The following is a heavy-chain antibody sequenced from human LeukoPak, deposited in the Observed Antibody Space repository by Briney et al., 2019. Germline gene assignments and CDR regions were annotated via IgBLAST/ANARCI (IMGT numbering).Heavy chain of an antibody. CDR3: AKVAERSTPPGLWDY. V-gene: IGHV3-23*01. D-gene: IGHD1-1*01. J-gene: IGHJ4*02. CDR1: GFTFSTYA. CDR2: ISGSGDRT. Sequence: GGSLRLSCAASGFTFSTYAMSWVRQAPGKGLGWVSGISGSGDRTHYAASVKGRFTISRDNSKNTLYLQMKSLRAEDTAVYYCAKVAERSTPPGLWDYGSQGTLVTVSS.